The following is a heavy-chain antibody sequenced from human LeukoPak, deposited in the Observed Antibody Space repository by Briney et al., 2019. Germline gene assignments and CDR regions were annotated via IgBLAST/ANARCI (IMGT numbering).Heavy chain of an antibody. CDR1: GFTFSSYN. D-gene: IGHD3-10*01. CDR3: ARGGAPASMDV. J-gene: IGHJ6*04. Sequence: PGGSLRLSCVASGFTFSSYNMNWVRQAPGKGLVWVSHINSDESSASYADSVKDRFTISRDNAKNTLYLQMNSLRAGDTAVYYCARGGAPASMDVWGKGTTVTVSS. CDR2: INSDESSA. V-gene: IGHV3-74*01.